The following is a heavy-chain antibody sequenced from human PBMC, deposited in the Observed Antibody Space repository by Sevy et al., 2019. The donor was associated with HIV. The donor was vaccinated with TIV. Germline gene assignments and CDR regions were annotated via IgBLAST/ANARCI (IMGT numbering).Heavy chain of an antibody. CDR1: GYTFTSYG. Sequence: ASVKVSCKASGYTFTSYGISWVRQAPGQGLEWMGWISAYNGTTNYAQTLQGRVTMTTDTSTSTAYIELRSVRSDDTAVYYCARGRAGAYSSSWSWFDPWGQGTLVTVSS. CDR2: ISAYNGTT. V-gene: IGHV1-18*01. D-gene: IGHD6-13*01. CDR3: ARGRAGAYSSSWSWFDP. J-gene: IGHJ5*02.